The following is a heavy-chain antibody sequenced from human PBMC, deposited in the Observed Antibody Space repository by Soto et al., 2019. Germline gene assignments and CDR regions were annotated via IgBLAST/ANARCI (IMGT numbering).Heavy chain of an antibody. V-gene: IGHV4-4*07. CDR2: VYISRTT. D-gene: IGHD4-17*01. CDR1: GVSISSYY. J-gene: IGHJ4*02. CDR3: ARMTTGSYYFDY. Sequence: SETLSLTCTVSGVSISSYYWSWIRQPAGKGLEWIGRVYISRTTNYNPSLKSRVTMSLDTSKNHFSLKLSSVTAADTAVYYCARMTTGSYYFDYWGQGTLVTVSS.